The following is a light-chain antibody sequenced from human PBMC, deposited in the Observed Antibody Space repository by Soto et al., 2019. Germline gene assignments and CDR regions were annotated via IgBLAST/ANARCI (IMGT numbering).Light chain of an antibody. CDR2: GAS. V-gene: IGKV3-20*01. CDR1: QSVSSSY. CDR3: QQYGSSPALT. J-gene: IGKJ4*01. Sequence: EIVLTQSPGTLSLSPGERATLSCRASQSVSSSYLAWYQQKPGQAPRLLIYGASSRATGIPDRFSGSGSGTDFTLTISRLEPEDFAVYYCQQYGSSPALTFGGGMKVEIK.